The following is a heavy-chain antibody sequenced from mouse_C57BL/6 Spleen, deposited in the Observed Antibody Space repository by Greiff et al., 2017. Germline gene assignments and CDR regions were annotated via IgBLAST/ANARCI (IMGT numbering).Heavy chain of an antibody. CDR3: ARDLYYGNPFDY. Sequence: EVKLQESGGGLVKPGGSLKLSCAASGFTFSDYGMHWVRQAPEKGLEWVAYISSGSSTIYYADKVKGRFTISRDNAKNTLFLQMTSLRSEDTAMYYCARDLYYGNPFDYWGQGTTLTVSS. CDR1: GFTFSDYG. V-gene: IGHV5-17*01. D-gene: IGHD2-1*01. J-gene: IGHJ2*01. CDR2: ISSGSSTI.